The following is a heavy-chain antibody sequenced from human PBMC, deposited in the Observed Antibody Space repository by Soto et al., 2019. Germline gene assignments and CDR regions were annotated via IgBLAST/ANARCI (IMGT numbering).Heavy chain of an antibody. Sequence: PSETLSLTCAVSGGSISSGGYSWSWIRQPPGKGLEWIGYIYHSGSTYYNPSLKSRVTISVDRSKSQFSLKLSSVTAADTAVYYCARDAYSRGYYTGPNWFDTWGQGTQVTVSS. CDR2: IYHSGST. CDR3: ARDAYSRGYYTGPNWFDT. D-gene: IGHD3-22*01. J-gene: IGHJ5*02. V-gene: IGHV4-30-2*01. CDR1: GGSISSGGYS.